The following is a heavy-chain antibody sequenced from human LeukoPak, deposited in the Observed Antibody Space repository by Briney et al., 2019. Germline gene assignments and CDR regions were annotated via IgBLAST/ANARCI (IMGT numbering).Heavy chain of an antibody. V-gene: IGHV3-21*01. Sequence: GGSLRLSCAASGFIFSSYSMKWVRQAPGKELEWVSSISSSSSYIYYADSVKGRFTISRDNAKNSLYLQMNSLRAEDTAVYYCARESGYSGYGDYYYMDVWGKGTTVTVSS. J-gene: IGHJ6*03. D-gene: IGHD5-12*01. CDR2: ISSSSSYI. CDR1: GFIFSSYS. CDR3: ARESGYSGYGDYYYMDV.